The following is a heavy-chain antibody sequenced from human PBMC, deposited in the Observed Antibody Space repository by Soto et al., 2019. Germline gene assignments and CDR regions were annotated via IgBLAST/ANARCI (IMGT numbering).Heavy chain of an antibody. J-gene: IGHJ6*02. V-gene: IGHV3-11*01. Sequence: GGSLRLSCAVSRFSFSDYYMSWIRQAPGKGLEWLAYISSGGSSVDYADSVKGRFTISRDNAKNSLYLQMNSLRAEDTAVYYCARERVAHAYYYGMDVWGQGTTVTVSS. CDR2: ISSGGSSV. CDR3: ARERVAHAYYYGMDV. CDR1: RFSFSDYY.